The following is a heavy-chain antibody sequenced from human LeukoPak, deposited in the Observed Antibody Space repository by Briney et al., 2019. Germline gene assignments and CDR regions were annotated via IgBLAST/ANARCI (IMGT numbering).Heavy chain of an antibody. D-gene: IGHD4/OR15-4a*01. J-gene: IGHJ4*02. CDR1: GASISSSTYY. CDR2: IYYSGST. V-gene: IGHV4-61*01. CDR3: ARSANLFDY. Sequence: SETLSLTCTVSGASISSSTYYWSWIRQPPGKGLEWIGYIYYSGSTNYNPSLKSRVTISVDTSKNQFSLKLSSLTAADTAVYYCARSANLFDYWGQGTLVTVSS.